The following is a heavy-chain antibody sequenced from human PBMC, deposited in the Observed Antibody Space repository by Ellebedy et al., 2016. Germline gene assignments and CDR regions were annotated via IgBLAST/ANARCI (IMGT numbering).Heavy chain of an antibody. CDR2: IGDDI. J-gene: IGHJ4*02. CDR3: SRDQSYSSFDM. CDR1: GFTFTNAW. D-gene: IGHD3-22*01. Sequence: GGSLRLXCAASGFTFTNAWMNWVRQAPGKGLEWVSSIGDDIFYADSVKGRFTISRDNAKNSLHLQMNSLRVEDTGLYFCSRDQSYSSFDMWGPGTLVTVSP. V-gene: IGHV3-69-1*01.